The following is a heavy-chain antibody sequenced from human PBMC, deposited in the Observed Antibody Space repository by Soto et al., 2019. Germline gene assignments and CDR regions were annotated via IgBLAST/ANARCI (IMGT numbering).Heavy chain of an antibody. CDR2: IYHTGST. D-gene: IGHD1-1*01. J-gene: IGHJ4*02. V-gene: IGHV4-31*03. CDR1: GGSISTVGHY. CDR3: ARATGTLRSRNCDD. Sequence: ASETLDLTCSVSGGSISTVGHYWTWIRQPPGKGLEWIGSIYHTGSTYYSKSLRSRLTMSVDTSKSQFSLRLSSVTAADTAVYYCARATGTLRSRNCDDWGQGSLVTV.